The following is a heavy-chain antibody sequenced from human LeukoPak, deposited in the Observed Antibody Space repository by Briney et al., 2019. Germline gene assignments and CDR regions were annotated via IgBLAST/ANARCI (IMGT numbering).Heavy chain of an antibody. D-gene: IGHD1-26*01. CDR3: ARSGNYGVVIDY. CDR1: GGSFSGYY. CDR2: IYYSGST. V-gene: IGHV4-59*08. J-gene: IGHJ4*02. Sequence: PSETLSLTCAVYGGSFSGYYWSWIRQPPGPGLEWIGHIYYSGSTNYNPSLKSRVTISVDTSKNQFSLKLSSVTAADTGVYYCARSGNYGVVIDYWGQGTLVTVSS.